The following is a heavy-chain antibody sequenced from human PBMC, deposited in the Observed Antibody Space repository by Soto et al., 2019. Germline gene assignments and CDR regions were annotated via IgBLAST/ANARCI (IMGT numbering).Heavy chain of an antibody. CDR2: IIPVFGTA. CDR1: GGSLSNYG. D-gene: IGHD3-9*01. CDR3: ARGDATKIVVTTYYAMDV. V-gene: IGHV1-69*12. Sequence: QVQLVQSGAEVKKPGSSVKVSCKVSGGSLSNYGISWVRQARGQGLEWMGGIIPVFGTANYAQKFQGRVTITADESTSIVYMVVTSLRSEDTAVYYCARGDATKIVVTTYYAMDVWGQGTTVTVSS. J-gene: IGHJ6*02.